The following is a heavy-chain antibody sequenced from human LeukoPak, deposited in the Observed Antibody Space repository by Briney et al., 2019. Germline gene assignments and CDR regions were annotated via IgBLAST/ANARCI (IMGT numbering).Heavy chain of an antibody. V-gene: IGHV3-30*02. Sequence: GGSLRLSCAASGFTFRTYGMDWVRQAPGKGLEWVAFLRYDGSNKFYADSVKGRFTISRDNSKNTLYLQMNSLRAEDTAVYYCAKGVIEVATYFRYWGQCTLVTVSS. CDR3: AKGVIEVATYFRY. CDR2: LRYDGSNK. CDR1: GFTFRTYG. D-gene: IGHD3-16*02. J-gene: IGHJ1*01.